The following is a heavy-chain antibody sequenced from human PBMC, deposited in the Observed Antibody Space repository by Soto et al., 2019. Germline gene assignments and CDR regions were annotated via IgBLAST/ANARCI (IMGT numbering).Heavy chain of an antibody. Sequence: GASVKVSCKASGGTFSSYAISWVRQAPGQGLEWMGGIIPIFGTANYAQKFQGRVTITADESTSTAYMELSSLRSEDTAVYYCARVAGKVGATLPANWFDPWGQGTLVTVSS. V-gene: IGHV1-69*13. CDR3: ARVAGKVGATLPANWFDP. CDR1: GGTFSSYA. J-gene: IGHJ5*02. D-gene: IGHD1-26*01. CDR2: IIPIFGTA.